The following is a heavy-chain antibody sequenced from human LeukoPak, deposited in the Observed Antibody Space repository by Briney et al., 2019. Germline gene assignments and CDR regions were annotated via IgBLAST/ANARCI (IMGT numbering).Heavy chain of an antibody. J-gene: IGHJ6*02. V-gene: IGHV3-11*04. D-gene: IGHD2-2*02. CDR1: GFTFSDYY. CDR2: ISSGSTR. Sequence: GGSLRLSCAASGFTFSDYYMSWIRQAPGKGLEWVSHISSGSTRYYADSVKGRFTISRDNAKNSLYLQMNSLRAEDTAVYYCARSHIRNGMDVWGQGTTVTVSS. CDR3: ARSHIRNGMDV.